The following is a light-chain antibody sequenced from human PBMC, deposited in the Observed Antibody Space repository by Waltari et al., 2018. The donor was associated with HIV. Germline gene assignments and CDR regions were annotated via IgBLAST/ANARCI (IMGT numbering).Light chain of an antibody. Sequence: QSALTQPASVSGSPGQSITISCTGTSRDGGGYNYVPWYQQHPGKAPKLIIYEVSNRPSGVSNRFSGSKSGNTASLTISGLQAEDEADYYCSSYTSSSTLVFGGGTKLTVL. CDR3: SSYTSSSTLV. CDR2: EVS. J-gene: IGLJ2*01. CDR1: SRDGGGYNY. V-gene: IGLV2-14*01.